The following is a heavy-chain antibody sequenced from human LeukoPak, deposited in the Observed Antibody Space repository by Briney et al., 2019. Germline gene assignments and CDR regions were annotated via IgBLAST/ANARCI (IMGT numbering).Heavy chain of an antibody. Sequence: SVKVSCKTSGGTFLSHIFSWVRQAPGHGLEWIGKITPVIETAKYAQTFQGRVSIYTDKDTTTVYMDLSCLRPDDTADYYCARVNLRGSNYNWFDPWGQGTRVIVSS. D-gene: IGHD3-10*01. CDR3: ARVNLRGSNYNWFDP. V-gene: IGHV1-69*08. J-gene: IGHJ5*02. CDR2: ITPVIETA. CDR1: GGTFLSHI.